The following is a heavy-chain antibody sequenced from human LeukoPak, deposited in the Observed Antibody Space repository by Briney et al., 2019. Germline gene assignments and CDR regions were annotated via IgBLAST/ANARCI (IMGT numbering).Heavy chain of an antibody. D-gene: IGHD3-3*01. CDR3: ARGLRFLEWLLSPLDY. J-gene: IGHJ4*02. V-gene: IGHV3-30-3*01. Sequence: GGSLRLSCAASGFTFSSYAMHWVRQAPGKGLEWVAVISYDGSNKYYADSVKGRFTISRDNSENTLYLQMNSLRAEDTAVYYCARGLRFLEWLLSPLDYWGQGTLVTVSS. CDR2: ISYDGSNK. CDR1: GFTFSSYA.